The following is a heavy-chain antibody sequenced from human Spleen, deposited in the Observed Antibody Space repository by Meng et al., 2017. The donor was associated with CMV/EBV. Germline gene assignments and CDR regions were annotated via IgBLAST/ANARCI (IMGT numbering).Heavy chain of an antibody. CDR3: AKVARAGSSSWFDS. CDR2: VGGNGGST. D-gene: IGHD6-13*01. J-gene: IGHJ5*01. Sequence: GGSLRLSCAASGFALSSYAMSWVRQAPGKGLEWVSTVGGNGGSTAFADSVKGRFTISRDNSRNSLYLQMISLRVEDTAVYYCAKVARAGSSSWFDSWGQGTLVTVSS. V-gene: IGHV3-23*01. CDR1: GFALSSYA.